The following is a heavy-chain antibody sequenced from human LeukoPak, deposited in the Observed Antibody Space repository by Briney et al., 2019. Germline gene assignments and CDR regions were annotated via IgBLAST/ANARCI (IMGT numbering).Heavy chain of an antibody. CDR3: ARQPGGTAAFDI. CDR2: SHSSGET. J-gene: IGHJ3*02. Sequence: SETLSLTCTVSGVSMSNYCSSWIRQPPGKGLEWIAYSHSSGETKYNPSLKSRITISVDTSKNEFCLKLSSVTAADTAVYYCARQPGGTAAFDIWGQGTTVTVSA. V-gene: IGHV4-59*08. D-gene: IGHD1-14*01. CDR1: GVSMSNYC.